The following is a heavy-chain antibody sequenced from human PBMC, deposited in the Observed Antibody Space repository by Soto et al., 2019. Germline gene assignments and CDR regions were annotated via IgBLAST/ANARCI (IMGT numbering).Heavy chain of an antibody. CDR3: AGDYGSGSYYLPGWFDP. CDR1: GYTFTSYY. D-gene: IGHD3-10*01. CDR2: INPSGGST. Sequence: ASVKVSCKASGYTFTSYYMHWVRQAPGQGLEWMGIINPSGGSTSYAQKFQGRVTMTRDTSTSTVYMELSSLRSDDTAVYYCAGDYGSGSYYLPGWFDPWGQGTLVTVSS. V-gene: IGHV1-46*01. J-gene: IGHJ5*02.